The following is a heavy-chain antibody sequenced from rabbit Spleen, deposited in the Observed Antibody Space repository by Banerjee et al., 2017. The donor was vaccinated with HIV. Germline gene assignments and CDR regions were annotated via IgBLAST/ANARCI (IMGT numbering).Heavy chain of an antibody. CDR1: GFSFSSNVY. J-gene: IGHJ6*01. CDR2: IYISSGIT. Sequence: QSLEESGGDMVKPGASLTLTCTASGFSFSSNVYMCWVRQAPGKGLEWIACIYISSGITYYASWAKGRFTISKTSSTTVTLQMTSLTVADTATYFCAREDVGGSYTLWGPGTLVTVS. CDR3: AREDVGGSYTL. V-gene: IGHV1S40*01. D-gene: IGHD1-1*01.